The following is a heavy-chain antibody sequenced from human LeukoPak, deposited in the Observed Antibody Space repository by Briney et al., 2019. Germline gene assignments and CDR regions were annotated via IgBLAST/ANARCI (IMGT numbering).Heavy chain of an antibody. D-gene: IGHD4-17*01. V-gene: IGHV3-53*01. Sequence: GGSLRLSCAASGFTFSMNWVRQAPGKGLEWVSVIYSGGSTYYADSVKGRFTISRDNSKNTLYLQMNSLRAEDTAVYYCARSHYGDPFDYWGQGTLVTVSS. CDR1: GFTFS. CDR2: IYSGGST. J-gene: IGHJ4*02. CDR3: ARSHYGDPFDY.